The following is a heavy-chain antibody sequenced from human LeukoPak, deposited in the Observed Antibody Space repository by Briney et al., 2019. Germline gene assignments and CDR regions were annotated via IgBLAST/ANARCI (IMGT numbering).Heavy chain of an antibody. CDR3: ATTPLNDYGGNANDY. CDR1: GGTFSSHS. Sequence: ASVKVSCKASGGTFSSHSFNWVRQAPGQGLEWLGGIIPMSSTTKYAQNFQGRVTITADESTSTAFMELSSLRPEDTAVYYCATTPLNDYGGNANDYWGQGTLVTVSS. D-gene: IGHD4-23*01. CDR2: IIPMSSTT. V-gene: IGHV1-69*13. J-gene: IGHJ4*02.